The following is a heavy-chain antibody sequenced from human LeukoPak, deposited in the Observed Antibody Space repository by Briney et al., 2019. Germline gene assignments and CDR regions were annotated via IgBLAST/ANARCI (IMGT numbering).Heavy chain of an antibody. Sequence: GGSLRLSCTASGFTFSSTGMHWVRQAPGPGLEWVSYIRYDGNNKYYGDSVKGGLTVSRDNSKNTLYLQMNSLRVEDTAVYYCARTYNPDYWGQGTLVTVAS. CDR1: GFTFSSTG. CDR3: ARTYNPDY. D-gene: IGHD1-14*01. CDR2: IRYDGNNK. V-gene: IGHV3-30*02. J-gene: IGHJ4*02.